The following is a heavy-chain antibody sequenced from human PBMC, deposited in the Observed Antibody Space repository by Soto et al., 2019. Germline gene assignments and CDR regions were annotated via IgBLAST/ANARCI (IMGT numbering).Heavy chain of an antibody. V-gene: IGHV4-31*03. D-gene: IGHD6-19*01. Sequence: SETLSLTCTVSGGSISSGGYYWSWIRQHPGKGLEWIGYIYYSGSTYYNPSLKSRVTISVDTSKNQFSLKLSSVTAADTAVYYCEREEYSSGWSDYWGQGTLVTVSS. CDR2: IYYSGST. CDR3: EREEYSSGWSDY. J-gene: IGHJ4*02. CDR1: GGSISSGGYY.